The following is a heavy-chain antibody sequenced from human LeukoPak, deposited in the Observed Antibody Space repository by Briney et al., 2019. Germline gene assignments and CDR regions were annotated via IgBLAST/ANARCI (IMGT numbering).Heavy chain of an antibody. CDR1: GYSFTSYW. J-gene: IGHJ4*02. Sequence: GESLKISCKGSGYSFTSYWIGWVRQMPGKGLEWMGIIYPGDSDTRYSPSFQGQVTISADKSISTAYLQWSSLKASDTAMYYCATVDTATAYRLPFDYWGQGTLVTVSS. CDR3: ATVDTATAYRLPFDY. V-gene: IGHV5-51*01. CDR2: IYPGDSDT. D-gene: IGHD5-18*01.